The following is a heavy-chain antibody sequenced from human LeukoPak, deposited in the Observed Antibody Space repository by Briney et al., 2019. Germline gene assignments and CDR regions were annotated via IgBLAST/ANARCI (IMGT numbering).Heavy chain of an antibody. CDR3: ARGRVVVTSSYFDY. J-gene: IGHJ4*02. Sequence: GGSLRLSCAASGFTFSSYGMHWVRQAPGKGLEWVAVIWYDGSNKYYADSVKGRFTISRDNSKNTLYLQMNSLRAEDTAVYYGARGRVVVTSSYFDYWGQGTLVTVSS. CDR2: IWYDGSNK. D-gene: IGHD3-22*01. V-gene: IGHV3-33*08. CDR1: GFTFSSYG.